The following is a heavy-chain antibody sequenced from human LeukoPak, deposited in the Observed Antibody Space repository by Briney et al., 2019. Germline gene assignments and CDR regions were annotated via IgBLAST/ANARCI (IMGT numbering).Heavy chain of an antibody. CDR3: ARDGCNWPHFDY. Sequence: GGSLRLSCAASGFTFSSYAMSWVRQAPGKGLEWVSAISGSGGSTYYADSVKGRFTISRDNSKNTLYLQMNSLRAEDTAVYYCARDGCNWPHFDYWGQGTLVTVSS. CDR2: ISGSGGST. V-gene: IGHV3-23*01. CDR1: GFTFSSYA. D-gene: IGHD5-24*01. J-gene: IGHJ4*02.